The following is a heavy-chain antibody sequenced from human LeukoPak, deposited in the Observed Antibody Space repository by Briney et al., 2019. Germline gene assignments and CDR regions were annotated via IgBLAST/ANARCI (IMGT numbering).Heavy chain of an antibody. Sequence: PGGSLRLSCAASGFTFSSYWMSWVRQAPGKGLEWVANIKQDESEKHYVDSVKGRFTTSRDNAKNSLYLQMNILRADDTAVYYCAKAGRRDSVFDYWGQGSLVTVSS. J-gene: IGHJ4*02. D-gene: IGHD3-10*01. CDR3: AKAGRRDSVFDY. V-gene: IGHV3-7*04. CDR1: GFTFSSYW. CDR2: IKQDESEK.